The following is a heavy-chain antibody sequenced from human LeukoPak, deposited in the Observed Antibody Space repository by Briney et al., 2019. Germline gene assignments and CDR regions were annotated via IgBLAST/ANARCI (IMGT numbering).Heavy chain of an antibody. Sequence: GGSLRLSCAASGFTFSSYGMHWVREAPGKGLEWVAVIWYDGSNKYYADSVKGRFTISRDNSKNTLYLQMNSLRAEDTAVYYCARVDSYGPPDYWGQGTLVTVSS. CDR3: ARVDSYGPPDY. V-gene: IGHV3-33*01. J-gene: IGHJ4*02. CDR1: GFTFSSYG. CDR2: IWYDGSNK. D-gene: IGHD5-18*01.